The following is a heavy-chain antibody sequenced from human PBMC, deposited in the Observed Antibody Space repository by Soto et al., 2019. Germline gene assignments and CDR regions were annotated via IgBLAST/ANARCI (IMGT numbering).Heavy chain of an antibody. CDR2: IYSGGNT. V-gene: IGHV3-53*01. D-gene: IGHD5-18*01. CDR1: GFTVSSNY. CDR3: ARYIYGYVDY. Sequence: GGSLRLSCAASGFTVSSNYMSWVRQAPGKGLEWVSVIYSGGNTYYADSVKGRFTISRDNSKNTLYLQMNSLRAEDTAVYYCARYIYGYVDYWGQGTLVTVSS. J-gene: IGHJ4*02.